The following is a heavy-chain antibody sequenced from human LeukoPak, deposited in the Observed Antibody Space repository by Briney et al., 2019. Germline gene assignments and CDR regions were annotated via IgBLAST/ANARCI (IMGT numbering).Heavy chain of an antibody. CDR3: ARDSAAAASFDY. CDR2: IWYDGSNK. V-gene: IGHV3-33*01. CDR1: GFTFSSYG. Sequence: GGSLRLSCAASGFTFSSYGMHWVRQAPGKGLEWVAVIWYDGSNKYYADSVKGRFTISRDNSKNTLYLQMNSLRAEDTAVYYCARDSAAAASFDYWGQGPLVTVSS. D-gene: IGHD6-13*01. J-gene: IGHJ4*02.